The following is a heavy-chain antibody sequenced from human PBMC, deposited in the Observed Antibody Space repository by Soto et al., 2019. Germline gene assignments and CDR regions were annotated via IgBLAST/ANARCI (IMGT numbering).Heavy chain of an antibody. V-gene: IGHV4-38-2*01. Sequence: ASETLSLTCAVSGYSISSGYYWGWIRQPPGKGLEWIGSIYHSGSTYYNPSLKSRVTISVDTSKNQFSLKLSSVTAADTAVYYCARAHGYYDFWSGYYRAPYYYGMDVWGQGTTVTVSS. CDR1: GYSISSGYY. D-gene: IGHD3-3*01. CDR2: IYHSGST. CDR3: ARAHGYYDFWSGYYRAPYYYGMDV. J-gene: IGHJ6*02.